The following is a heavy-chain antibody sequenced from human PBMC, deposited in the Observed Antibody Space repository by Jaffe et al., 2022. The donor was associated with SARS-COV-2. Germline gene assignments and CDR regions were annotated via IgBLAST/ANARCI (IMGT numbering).Heavy chain of an antibody. CDR3: ESIITKLLWFGEGDAFDI. V-gene: IGHV3-30*04. CDR2: ISYDGSNK. D-gene: IGHD3-10*01. Sequence: QVQLVESGGGVVQPGRSLRLSCAASGFTFSSYAMHWVRQAPGKGLEWVAVISYDGSNKYYADSVKGRFTISRDNSKNTLYLQMNSLRAEDTAVYYCESIITKLLWFGEGDAFDIWGQGTMVTVSS. J-gene: IGHJ3*02. CDR1: GFTFSSYA.